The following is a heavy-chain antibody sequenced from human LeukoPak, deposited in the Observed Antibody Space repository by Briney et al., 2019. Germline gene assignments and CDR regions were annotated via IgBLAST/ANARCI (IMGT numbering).Heavy chain of an antibody. V-gene: IGHV3-48*01. CDR3: ARDRPEWELQFYFDY. Sequence: GGSLRLSCAASGFTFSSYSMNWVRQAPGKGLEWVSYISSSSSTIYYADSVKGRFTISRDNAKNSLYLQMNSLRAEDTAVYYCARDRPEWELQFYFDYWGQGTLVTVSS. D-gene: IGHD1-26*01. CDR2: ISSSSSTI. CDR1: GFTFSSYS. J-gene: IGHJ4*02.